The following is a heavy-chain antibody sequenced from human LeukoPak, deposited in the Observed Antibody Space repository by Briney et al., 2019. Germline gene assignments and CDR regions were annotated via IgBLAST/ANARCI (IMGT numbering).Heavy chain of an antibody. CDR3: ASMPGTTIGAFDI. D-gene: IGHD1-7*01. V-gene: IGHV4-30-2*01. CDR1: GGSISSGGYY. J-gene: IGHJ3*02. Sequence: SQTLSLTCTVSGGSISSGGYYWSWIRQPPGKGLEWIGYIYHSGSTYYNPSLKSRVTISVDRSKNQFSLKLSSVTAADTAVYYCASMPGTTIGAFDIWGQGTMVTVSS. CDR2: IYHSGST.